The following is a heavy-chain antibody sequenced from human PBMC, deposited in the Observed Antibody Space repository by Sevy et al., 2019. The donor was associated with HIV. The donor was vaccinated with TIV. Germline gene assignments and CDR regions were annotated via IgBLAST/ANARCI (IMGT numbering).Heavy chain of an antibody. CDR1: GVSVSSDTYY. CDR3: ARERYFFDKSGYYWDY. D-gene: IGHD3-22*01. J-gene: IGHJ4*02. Sequence: SETLSLTCAVSGVSVSSDTYYWSWIRQPPGKGLEWIGYVYHTGSTNYSPSFKSRVTISVDTSKNQFSLGLFSVAAADTAVYYCARERYFFDKSGYYWDYWGQGALVTVSS. V-gene: IGHV4-61*01. CDR2: VYHTGST.